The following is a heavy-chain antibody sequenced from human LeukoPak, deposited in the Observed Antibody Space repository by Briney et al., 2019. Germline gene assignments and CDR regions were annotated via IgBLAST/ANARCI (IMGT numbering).Heavy chain of an antibody. V-gene: IGHV1-3*01. CDR2: INAGNGNT. Sequence: GASVKVSCKASGYTFTTYAMHWVRQAPGQRLEWMGWINAGNGNTKYSQKFQARVTITRDTSASTVYMELSSPRSEDTAVYYCARAGTTHQFYYYYGMDVWGQGTTVTVSS. D-gene: IGHD1-1*01. CDR3: ARAGTTHQFYYYYGMDV. J-gene: IGHJ6*02. CDR1: GYTFTTYA.